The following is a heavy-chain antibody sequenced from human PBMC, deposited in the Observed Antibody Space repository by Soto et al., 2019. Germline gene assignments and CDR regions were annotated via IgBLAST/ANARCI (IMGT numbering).Heavy chain of an antibody. V-gene: IGHV1-18*01. CDR3: ARERYFEGDYSFDY. J-gene: IGHJ4*02. CDR1: GYTFTTYG. Sequence: ASVKVSCKASGYTFTTYGISWVRQAPGQGLEWMGWISAYNDNTNYAQKFQGRVALTTDTSTSTAYMELRSLRSDDTAVYYCARERYFEGDYSFDYWGQGTLVTVSS. D-gene: IGHD3-10*01. CDR2: ISAYNDNT.